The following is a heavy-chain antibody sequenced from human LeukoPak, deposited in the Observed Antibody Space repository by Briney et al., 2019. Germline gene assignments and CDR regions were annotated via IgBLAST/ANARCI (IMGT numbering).Heavy chain of an antibody. CDR2: INHSGST. Sequence: SETLSLTSSVYGGSFSGYYWSWIRQPPGKGLEWIGEINHSGSTNYNPSLKRRVTISVDTSKNQFSLKLSSVTAADTAIYYCASDPSGANYFDYWGQGALVTVSS. D-gene: IGHD4/OR15-4a*01. V-gene: IGHV4-34*01. J-gene: IGHJ4*02. CDR3: ASDPSGANYFDY. CDR1: GGSFSGYY.